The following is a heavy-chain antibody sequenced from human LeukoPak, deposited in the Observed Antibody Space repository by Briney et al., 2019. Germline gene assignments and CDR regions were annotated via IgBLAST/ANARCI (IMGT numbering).Heavy chain of an antibody. CDR1: GGSISSGGYY. D-gene: IGHD4-17*01. J-gene: IGHJ4*02. Sequence: KTSQTLSLTCTVSGGSISSGGYYWSWIRQHPGKGLEWIGYIYYSGSTYYNPSLKSRVTISVDTSKDQFSLKLSSVTAADTAVYYCARADYAEGFDYWGQGTLVTVSS. CDR2: IYYSGST. V-gene: IGHV4-31*03. CDR3: ARADYAEGFDY.